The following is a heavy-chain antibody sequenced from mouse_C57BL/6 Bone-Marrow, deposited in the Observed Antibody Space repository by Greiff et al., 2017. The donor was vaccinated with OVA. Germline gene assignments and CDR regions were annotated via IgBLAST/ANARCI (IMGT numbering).Heavy chain of an antibody. V-gene: IGHV1-69*01. CDR1: GYTFTSYW. J-gene: IGHJ2*01. D-gene: IGHD1-1*01. Sequence: VQLQQSGAELVMPGASVKLSCKASGYTFTSYWMHWVKQRPGQGLEWIGEIDPSDSYTNYNQKFKGKSTLTVDKSSSTAYMQLSSLTSEDSAVYYCARKSITTVVGDYFDYWGQGTTLTVSS. CDR2: IDPSDSYT. CDR3: ARKSITTVVGDYFDY.